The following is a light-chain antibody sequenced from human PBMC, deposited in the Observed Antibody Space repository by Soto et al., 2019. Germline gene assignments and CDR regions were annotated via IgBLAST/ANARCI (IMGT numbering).Light chain of an antibody. CDR2: LGS. CDR1: QSLLYNNTFNY. Sequence: EIVMTQSPLTLPVTPGEPASMSCRSSQSLLYNNTFNYLDWYLQKPGQSPHLLTYLGSNRASGVPDRFSGSGSGTDFSLKISRVEAEDVGTYFCMQALQSLTFGQGTRLETK. V-gene: IGKV2-28*01. J-gene: IGKJ5*01. CDR3: MQALQSLT.